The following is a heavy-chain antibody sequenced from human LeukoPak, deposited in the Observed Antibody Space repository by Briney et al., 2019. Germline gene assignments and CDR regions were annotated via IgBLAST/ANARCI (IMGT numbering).Heavy chain of an antibody. CDR2: INPNSGVT. Sequence: ASVKVSCKASGYTFTGDYINWVRQAPGQGLEWMGWINPNSGVTSFAQRFQNRVTLTTDTSISATYMDLSGLRSDDTAVYYCARGGAVTAYYGWDFFRFDYWGQGTLVTVSS. D-gene: IGHD4-17*01. J-gene: IGHJ4*02. CDR1: GYTFTGDY. CDR3: ARGGAVTAYYGWDFFRFDY. V-gene: IGHV1-2*02.